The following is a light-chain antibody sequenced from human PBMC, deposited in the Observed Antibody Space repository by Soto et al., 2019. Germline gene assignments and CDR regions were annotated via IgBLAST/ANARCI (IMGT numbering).Light chain of an antibody. CDR1: QSVSSSY. CDR3: QQYGSLWT. V-gene: IGKV3-20*01. Sequence: ALTQSPGTLSLSPGERATLSCRASQSVSSSYLAWYQQKPGQAPRLLIYGASSRATGIPDRFSGSGSGTDFTLTISRLEPEDFAVYYCQQYGSLWTFGQGTKVEIK. CDR2: GAS. J-gene: IGKJ1*01.